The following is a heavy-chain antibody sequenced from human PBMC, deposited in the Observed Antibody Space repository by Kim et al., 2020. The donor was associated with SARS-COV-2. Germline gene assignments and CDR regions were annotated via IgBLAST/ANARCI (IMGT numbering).Heavy chain of an antibody. D-gene: IGHD2-21*01. CDR3: ATAYSP. Sequence: NSMRGSRSYTDSVKGRFTNSRDNAKNTLYLQMNSLRAEDTAVYYCATAYSPWGQGTLVTVSS. V-gene: IGHV3-74*01. CDR2: NSMRGSR. J-gene: IGHJ5*02.